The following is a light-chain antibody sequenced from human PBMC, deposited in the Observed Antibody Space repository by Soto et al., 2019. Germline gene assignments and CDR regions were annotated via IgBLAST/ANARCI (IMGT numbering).Light chain of an antibody. J-gene: IGKJ5*01. CDR1: QTVSSN. V-gene: IGKV3-20*01. Sequence: EMVMTQSPATLSVSPGGRATLSCRASQTVSSNLAWYQQKPGQAPRLLIYNASTRATGIPVRFSGSGSGTDFTLTISRLEPEDFAVYYCQQYGSSPPITFGQGTRLEIK. CDR3: QQYGSSPPIT. CDR2: NAS.